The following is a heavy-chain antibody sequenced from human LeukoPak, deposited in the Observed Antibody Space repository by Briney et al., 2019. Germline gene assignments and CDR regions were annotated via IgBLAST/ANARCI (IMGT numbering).Heavy chain of an antibody. V-gene: IGHV1-2*02. Sequence: ASVKVSCKASGYTFTSYAMHWVRQAPGQRLEWMGWINPNSGGTNYAQKFQGRVTMTRDTSISTAYMELSRLRSDDTAVYYCARGFTMVRDLPQEGYMDVWGKGTTVTVSS. CDR3: ARGFTMVRDLPQEGYMDV. J-gene: IGHJ6*03. CDR1: GYTFTSYA. CDR2: INPNSGGT. D-gene: IGHD3-10*01.